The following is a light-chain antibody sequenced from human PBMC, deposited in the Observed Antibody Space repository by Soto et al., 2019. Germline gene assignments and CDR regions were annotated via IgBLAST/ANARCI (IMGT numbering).Light chain of an antibody. CDR3: QQSYSTPPWT. Sequence: DVQMTQSPSSLSASVGDRVTITCRASQSVSIYLNWYQQKPGKAPNLLISAASSLQNGVPSGFRGSGSGTDFTLTISGLQPEDFANYYCQQSYSTPPWTFGQGTKVDIK. CDR2: AAS. V-gene: IGKV1-39*01. J-gene: IGKJ1*01. CDR1: QSVSIY.